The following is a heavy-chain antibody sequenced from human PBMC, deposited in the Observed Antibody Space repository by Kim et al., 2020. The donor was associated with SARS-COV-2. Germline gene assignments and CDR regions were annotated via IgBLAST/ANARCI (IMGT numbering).Heavy chain of an antibody. Sequence: KSRVTISVDTSKNQFSLKLSSVTAADTAVYYCARVRYYYDSSGYWSYFDYWGQGTLVTVSS. J-gene: IGHJ4*02. V-gene: IGHV4-39*07. D-gene: IGHD3-22*01. CDR3: ARVRYYYDSSGYWSYFDY.